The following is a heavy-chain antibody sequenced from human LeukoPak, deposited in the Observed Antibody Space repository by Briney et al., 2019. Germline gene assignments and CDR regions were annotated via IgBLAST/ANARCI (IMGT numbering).Heavy chain of an antibody. CDR3: RGDFDY. CDR1: GITFNSYG. D-gene: IGHD2-21*01. J-gene: IGHJ4*02. V-gene: IGHV3-30*02. Sequence: GGSLRLSCAASGITFNSYGMHWVRQAPDKGLEWVAFIRYDGSNEYYVDSVKGRFTISRDNSKNTLYLQMNSLRGEDTAVYYCRGDFDYWGQGTLVTVSS. CDR2: IRYDGSNE.